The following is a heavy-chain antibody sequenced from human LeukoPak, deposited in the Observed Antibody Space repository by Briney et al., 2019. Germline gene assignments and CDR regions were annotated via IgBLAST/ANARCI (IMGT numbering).Heavy chain of an antibody. CDR3: ARDCYDSSGYFDAFDI. CDR2: IYYSGST. Sequence: SETLSLTCTVSGGSISSYYWSWIRQPPGKGLEWIGYIYYSGSTNYNPSLKSRVTISVDTSKNQFSLKLSSVTAADTAVHYCARDCYDSSGYFDAFDIWGQGTMVTVSS. V-gene: IGHV4-59*01. D-gene: IGHD3-22*01. CDR1: GGSISSYY. J-gene: IGHJ3*02.